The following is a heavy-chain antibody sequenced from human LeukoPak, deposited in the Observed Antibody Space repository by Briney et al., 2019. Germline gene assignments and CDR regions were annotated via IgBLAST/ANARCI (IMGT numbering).Heavy chain of an antibody. J-gene: IGHJ4*02. Sequence: SETLSLTCTVSGGSISTSSYYWGWVRQPPGKGLEWIGNIFYSGSTYYSPSLKSRVTISLDTSRNQFSLNLSSVTAADTAVYYCARGRLARSPYFDYWGQGTLVTVSS. V-gene: IGHV4-39*07. CDR3: ARGRLARSPYFDY. CDR1: GGSISTSSYY. D-gene: IGHD6-19*01. CDR2: IFYSGST.